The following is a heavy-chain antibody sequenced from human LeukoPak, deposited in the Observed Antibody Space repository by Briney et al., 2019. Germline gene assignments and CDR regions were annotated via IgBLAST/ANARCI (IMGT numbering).Heavy chain of an antibody. CDR1: GYTFTSYG. Sequence: GASVKVSCKASGYTFTSYGISWVRQAPGQGLEWMGWINPNSGGTNYAQKFQGRVTMTRDTSISTAYMELSRLRSDDTAVYYCARDVRYSSGWYYFDYWGQGTLVTVSS. V-gene: IGHV1-2*02. CDR3: ARDVRYSSGWYYFDY. J-gene: IGHJ4*02. CDR2: INPNSGGT. D-gene: IGHD6-19*01.